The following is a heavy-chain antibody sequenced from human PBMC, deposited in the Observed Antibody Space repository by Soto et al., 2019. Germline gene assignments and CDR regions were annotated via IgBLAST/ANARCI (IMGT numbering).Heavy chain of an antibody. D-gene: IGHD3-22*01. J-gene: IGHJ6*02. CDR3: ARVYPIDVSGYITLYYYYYGMDV. Sequence: ASVKVSCKASGYTFTSYDINWVRQATGQGPEWMGWMNPNSGNTGYAQKFQGRVTMTRNTSISTAYMELSSLRSEDTAVYYCARVYPIDVSGYITLYYYYYGMDVWGQGTTVTVSS. V-gene: IGHV1-8*01. CDR2: MNPNSGNT. CDR1: GYTFTSYD.